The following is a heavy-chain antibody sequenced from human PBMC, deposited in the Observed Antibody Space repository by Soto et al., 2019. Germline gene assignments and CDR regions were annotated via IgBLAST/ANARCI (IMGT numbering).Heavy chain of an antibody. V-gene: IGHV4-59*01. Sequence: SETLSLTCTVSGGSISSYYWSWIRQPPGKGLEWIGYIYYSGSTNYNPSLKSRVTISVDTSKNQFSLKLSSVTAADTAVYYCATSYGGRFDYWGQGTLVTVSS. D-gene: IGHD1-26*01. CDR1: GGSISSYY. CDR2: IYYSGST. CDR3: ATSYGGRFDY. J-gene: IGHJ4*02.